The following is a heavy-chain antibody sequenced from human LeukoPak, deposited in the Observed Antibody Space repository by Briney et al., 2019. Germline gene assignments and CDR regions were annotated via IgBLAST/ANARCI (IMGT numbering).Heavy chain of an antibody. J-gene: IGHJ4*02. CDR2: IYYSGST. D-gene: IGHD3-9*01. V-gene: IGHV4-30-4*08. Sequence: PSETLSLTCTVSGGSISSGDYYWSWIRQPPGKGLEWIGYIYYSGSTYYNPSLKSRVTISVDTSKNQFSLKLSSVTTADTAVYYCAREGYDILTGYIFDYWGQGTLVTVSS. CDR1: GGSISSGDYY. CDR3: AREGYDILTGYIFDY.